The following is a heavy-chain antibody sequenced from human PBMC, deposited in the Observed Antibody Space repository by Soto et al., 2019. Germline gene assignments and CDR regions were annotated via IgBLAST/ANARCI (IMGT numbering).Heavy chain of an antibody. J-gene: IGHJ5*02. CDR3: ASLYSVARWGWFDP. D-gene: IGHD2-15*01. Sequence: GESLKSSCKGSGYSFTSYWIGWVRQMPGKGLEWMGIVYPGDSDTRYSPSFQGQVTISADKSISTAYLQWSSLKASDTAMYYCASLYSVARWGWFDPWGQVTLVTVSS. CDR1: GYSFTSYW. V-gene: IGHV5-51*01. CDR2: VYPGDSDT.